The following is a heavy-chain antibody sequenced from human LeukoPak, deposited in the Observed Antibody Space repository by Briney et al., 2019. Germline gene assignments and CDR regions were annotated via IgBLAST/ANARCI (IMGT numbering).Heavy chain of an antibody. J-gene: IGHJ6*03. CDR2: IIPIFGTA. D-gene: IGHD5-18*01. CDR1: GGTFSSYA. V-gene: IGHV1-69*05. Sequence: SVKVSCKASGGTFSSYAISWVRQAPGQGLEWTGGIIPIFGTANYAQKFQGRVTITTDESTSTAYMELSSLRSEDTAVYYCARGGYSYGKKYYYYYYMDVWGKGTTVTVSS. CDR3: ARGGYSYGKKYYYYYYMDV.